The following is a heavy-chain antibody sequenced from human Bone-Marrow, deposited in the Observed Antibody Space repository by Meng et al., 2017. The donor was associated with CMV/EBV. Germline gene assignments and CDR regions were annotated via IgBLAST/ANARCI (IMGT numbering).Heavy chain of an antibody. J-gene: IGHJ4*02. CDR1: GFTFRNYW. CDR3: ARKPLDATSVDY. V-gene: IGHV3-7*01. CDR2: IKPDGSEM. D-gene: IGHD5-12*01. Sequence: GESLKISCAVSGFTFRNYWMSWVRQAPGKGLEWVANIKPDGSEMYYLDSMKGRFTISRDNAKNSLYLQINSLRAEDTAVYYCARKPLDATSVDYCGQGTLVTVSS.